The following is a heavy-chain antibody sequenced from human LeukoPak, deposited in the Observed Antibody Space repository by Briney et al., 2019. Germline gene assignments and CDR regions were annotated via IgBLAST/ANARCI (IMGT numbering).Heavy chain of an antibody. CDR2: IYSGGST. CDR3: ARGRGRYYFDY. D-gene: IGHD3-10*01. V-gene: IGHV3-53*01. CDR1: GFTFSSYW. J-gene: IGHJ4*02. Sequence: GGSPRLSCAASGFTFSSYWMTWVRQAPGKGLEWVSVIYSGGSTYYADSVKGRFTISRDNSKNTLYLQMNSLRAEDTAVYYCARGRGRYYFDYWGQGTLVTVSS.